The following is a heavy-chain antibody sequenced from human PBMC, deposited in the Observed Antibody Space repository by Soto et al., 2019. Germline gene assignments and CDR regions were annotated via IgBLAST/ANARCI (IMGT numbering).Heavy chain of an antibody. V-gene: IGHV3-23*01. J-gene: IGHJ4*02. CDR1: GFTFSSYA. CDR2: ISGSGGST. D-gene: IGHD5-18*01. CDR3: AKAGRVDTAMVTSIDY. Sequence: EVQLLESGGGLVQPGGPLRLSCAASGFTFSSYAMSWVRQAPGKGLEWVSAISGSGGSTYYADSVKGRFTISRDNSKNTLYLQMNSLRVEDTAVYYCAKAGRVDTAMVTSIDYWGQGTLVTVSS.